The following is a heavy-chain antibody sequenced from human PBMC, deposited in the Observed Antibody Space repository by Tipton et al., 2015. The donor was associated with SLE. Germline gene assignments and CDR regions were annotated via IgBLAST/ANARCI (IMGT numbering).Heavy chain of an antibody. Sequence: QLVQSGPEVKKPGASVKVSCKASGYTFTSYAMHWVRQAPGQRLEWMGWINAGNGNTKYSQKFQGRVTITGDTSASTAYMELSSLRSEDTAVYYCARDEGWGWFDYWGQGTLVTVSS. CDR3: ARDEGWGWFDY. V-gene: IGHV1-3*01. J-gene: IGHJ4*02. CDR1: GYTFTSYA. CDR2: INAGNGNT. D-gene: IGHD2-21*01.